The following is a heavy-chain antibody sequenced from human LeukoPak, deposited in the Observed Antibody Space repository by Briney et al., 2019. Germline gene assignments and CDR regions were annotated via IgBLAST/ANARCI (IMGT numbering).Heavy chain of an antibody. J-gene: IGHJ4*02. CDR2: ISWNSNTI. CDR1: GFTFDDYA. Sequence: PGRSLRLSCAASGFTFDDYAMHWVRQVPGKGLEWLSSISWNSNTIDYADSVKGRFTISRDNAKNSLYLQMNSLRAEDTALYYCAKDRYSRSVVTAPLLDYWGQGTLVTVSS. CDR3: AKDRYSRSVVTAPLLDY. D-gene: IGHD2-21*02. V-gene: IGHV3-9*01.